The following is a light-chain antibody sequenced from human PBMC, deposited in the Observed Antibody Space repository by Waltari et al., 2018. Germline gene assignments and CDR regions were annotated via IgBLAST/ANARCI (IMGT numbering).Light chain of an antibody. CDR3: QSYDSSLSAV. Sequence: QSVLTQPPSVSGAPGQRVTFPCTGTPSNIGSYYVQWYQQLPGAAPKLLIYENNKRPSGVSDRFSGSQSDTSASLTITGLQSEDEADYYCQSYDSSLSAVFGSGTKLTVL. CDR1: PSNIGSYY. J-gene: IGLJ6*01. V-gene: IGLV1-40*01. CDR2: ENN.